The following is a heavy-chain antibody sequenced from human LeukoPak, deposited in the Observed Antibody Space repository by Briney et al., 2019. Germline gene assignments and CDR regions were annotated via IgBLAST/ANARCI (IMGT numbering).Heavy chain of an antibody. Sequence: GGSLRLSCAASGFTFSNAWMSWVRQAPGKGLEWVGRIKSKTDGGTTDYAAPVKGRFTISRDDSKNTLYLQMNGLKTEDTAVYYCTTDQSRGREPAADDAFDIWGQGTMVTVSS. V-gene: IGHV3-15*01. CDR3: TTDQSRGREPAADDAFDI. J-gene: IGHJ3*02. CDR2: IKSKTDGGTT. D-gene: IGHD2-2*01. CDR1: GFTFSNAW.